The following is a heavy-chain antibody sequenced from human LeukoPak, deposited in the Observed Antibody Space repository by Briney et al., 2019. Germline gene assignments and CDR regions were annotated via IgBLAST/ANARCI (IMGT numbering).Heavy chain of an antibody. V-gene: IGHV1-18*01. D-gene: IGHD6-13*01. CDR1: GYTFTSYG. J-gene: IGHJ5*02. CDR3: ARVYQAAAGTGQNWFDP. Sequence: GASVKVSCKASGYTFTSYGINWVRQAPGQGLEWMGWISAYNGNTNYAQKLQGRVTMTTDTSTSTAYMELRSLRSDDTAVYYCARVYQAAAGTGQNWFDPWGQGTLVTVSS. CDR2: ISAYNGNT.